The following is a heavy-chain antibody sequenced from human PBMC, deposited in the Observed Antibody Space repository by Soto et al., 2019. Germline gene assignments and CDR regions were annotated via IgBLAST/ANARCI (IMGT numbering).Heavy chain of an antibody. CDR3: ASGSYTWNDGGGAFYI. D-gene: IGHD1-20*01. J-gene: IGHJ3*02. Sequence: QVQLQESGPGLVKPSQTLSLTCTVSGGSISSGVYYWSWLRQPPGKGLGWIGYIYYSGSTYYNPSLKSRVTISLDTSKNQFSLQRSSVTAAETAVYYFASGSYTWNDGGGAFYIWGQGTMGTVSS. CDR2: IYYSGST. V-gene: IGHV4-30-4*01. CDR1: GGSISSGVYY.